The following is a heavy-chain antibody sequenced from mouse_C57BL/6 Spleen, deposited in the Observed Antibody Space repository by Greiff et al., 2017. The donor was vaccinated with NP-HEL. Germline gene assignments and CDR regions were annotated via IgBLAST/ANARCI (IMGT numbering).Heavy chain of an antibody. Sequence: EVQVVESGGDLVKPGGSLKLSCAASGFTFSSYGMSWVRQTPDKRLEWVATISSGGSYTYYPDSVKGRFTISRDNAKNTLYLQMSSLKSEDTAMYYGASPGDYGSSYGYFDVWGTGTTVTVSS. CDR2: ISSGGSYT. CDR3: ASPGDYGSSYGYFDV. V-gene: IGHV5-6*01. D-gene: IGHD1-1*01. J-gene: IGHJ1*03. CDR1: GFTFSSYG.